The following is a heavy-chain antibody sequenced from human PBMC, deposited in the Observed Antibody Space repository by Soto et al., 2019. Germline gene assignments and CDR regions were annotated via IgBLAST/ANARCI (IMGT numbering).Heavy chain of an antibody. CDR3: ARSDDSTSYPLDL. CDR1: GYTFTNYY. J-gene: IGHJ5*02. Sequence: ASVKVSCKASGYTFTNYYMHWVRQAPGQGLEWMGWMNPRSGGTKYAQAFQDRVTMTRDASISTAYMEVTSLRHGDTAAYFCARSDDSTSYPLDLWGPGTLVTVSS. V-gene: IGHV1-2*02. D-gene: IGHD4-4*01. CDR2: MNPRSGGT.